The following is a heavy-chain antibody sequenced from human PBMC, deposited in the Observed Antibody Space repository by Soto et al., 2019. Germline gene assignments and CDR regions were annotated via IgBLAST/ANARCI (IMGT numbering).Heavy chain of an antibody. CDR1: GYTFTSYP. V-gene: IGHV1-18*04. CDR2: VNSYDGTT. Sequence: QVQLVQSAPELQRPGDSVKVSCKTSGYTFTSYPYSWVRQAPGQGLEWMGWVNSYDGTTKVAQQFRDRITLTADKSAATVFMELRRLTSDDPAVYYCAREYYGTTTWIDYWGQGTLVAVSS. J-gene: IGHJ4*02. CDR3: AREYYGTTTWIDY. D-gene: IGHD1-7*01.